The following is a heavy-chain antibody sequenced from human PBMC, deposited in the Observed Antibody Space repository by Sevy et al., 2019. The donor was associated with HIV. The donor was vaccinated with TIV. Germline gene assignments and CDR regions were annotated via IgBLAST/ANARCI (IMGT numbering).Heavy chain of an antibody. CDR2: IKQDAGQK. Sequence: GGCLRLSCAASGFTFSKYWMGWVRQAPGKGLEWVANIKQDAGQKYYVDSVKGRFTNSRDNAKNSLYLQMNSLRAEDTAVYFCARDDGNYYFHYWGQGTLVTVSS. CDR3: ARDDGNYYFHY. J-gene: IGHJ4*02. D-gene: IGHD1-7*01. V-gene: IGHV3-7*01. CDR1: GFTFSKYW.